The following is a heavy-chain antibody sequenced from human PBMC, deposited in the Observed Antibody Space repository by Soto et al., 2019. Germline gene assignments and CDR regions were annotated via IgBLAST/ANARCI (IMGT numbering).Heavy chain of an antibody. CDR3: AREAPYCSGGSCYSYYMDV. V-gene: IGHV1-8*01. D-gene: IGHD2-15*01. CDR2: MNPNSGNT. Sequence: QVQLVQSGAEVKKPGASVKVSCKASGYTFTGYDINWVRQATGQGLEWMGWMNPNSGNTGYAQKFQGRVTMTRNTSISTAYMELSSLRSEDTAVYYCAREAPYCSGGSCYSYYMDVWGKGTTVTVSS. J-gene: IGHJ6*03. CDR1: GYTFTGYD.